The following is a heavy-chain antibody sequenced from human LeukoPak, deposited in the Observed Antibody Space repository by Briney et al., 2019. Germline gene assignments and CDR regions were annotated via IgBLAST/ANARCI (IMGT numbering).Heavy chain of an antibody. D-gene: IGHD6-19*01. Sequence: SVKVSCKASGYTFTSYAISWVRQAPGQGLEWMGGIIPIFGTANYAQKFQGRVTITADESTSTAYMELSSLRSEDTAVYYCARSVAGPAAEYFQHWGQGTLVTVSS. CDR1: GYTFTSYA. CDR3: ARSVAGPAAEYFQH. CDR2: IIPIFGTA. V-gene: IGHV1-69*13. J-gene: IGHJ1*01.